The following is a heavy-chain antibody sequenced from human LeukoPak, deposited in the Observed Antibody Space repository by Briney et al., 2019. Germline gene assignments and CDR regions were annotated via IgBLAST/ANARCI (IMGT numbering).Heavy chain of an antibody. D-gene: IGHD4-23*01. CDR2: ISDSGGST. CDR1: GFPFSSYA. Sequence: GGSLRLSCSASGFPFSSYAMHWVRQAPGKGLEYVSAISDSGGSTYYADSVKGRFTISRDNSKKTLYLQMNSVRAEDTAAYYCAKQEDYGGNSYADSWGQGTLVTVSS. J-gene: IGHJ4*02. CDR3: AKQEDYGGNSYADS. V-gene: IGHV3-23*01.